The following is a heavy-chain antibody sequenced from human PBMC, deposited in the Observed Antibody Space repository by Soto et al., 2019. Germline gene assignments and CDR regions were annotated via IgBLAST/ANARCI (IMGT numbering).Heavy chain of an antibody. D-gene: IGHD6-13*01. CDR1: GGSISSGGYY. CDR2: IYYSGST. Sequence: PSETLSLTCTVSGGSISSGGYYWSWIRQHPGKGLEWIGYIYYSGSTYYNPSLKSRVTISVDTSKNQFSLKLSSVTAADTAVYYCARDGYSSSWYGTQLFPVYGMDVWGQGTTVTVSS. V-gene: IGHV4-30-4*08. CDR3: ARDGYSSSWYGTQLFPVYGMDV. J-gene: IGHJ6*02.